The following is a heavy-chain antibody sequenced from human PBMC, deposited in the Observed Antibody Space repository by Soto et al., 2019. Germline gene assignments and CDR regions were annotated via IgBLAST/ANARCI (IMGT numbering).Heavy chain of an antibody. D-gene: IGHD5-12*01. Sequence: PXETLSLTCTVSGFSISSYYWSWILHPPGKGLEWIGYIYYSGSTNYNPSLKSRVTISVDTSKNQFSLKLSSVTAADTAVYYCARDRRDGYNYYYYYGMDVWGQGTTVTVSS. CDR2: IYYSGST. J-gene: IGHJ6*02. V-gene: IGHV4-59*01. CDR1: GFSISSYY. CDR3: ARDRRDGYNYYYYYGMDV.